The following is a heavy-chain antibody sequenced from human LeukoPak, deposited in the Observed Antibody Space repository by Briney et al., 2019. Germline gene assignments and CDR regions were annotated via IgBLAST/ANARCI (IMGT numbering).Heavy chain of an antibody. V-gene: IGHV4-39*07. Sequence: SETLSLTCTVSGGSISSSSYYWGWIRQPPGKGLEWIGSIYYSGSTYYSPSLKSRVTISVDTSKNQFSLKLSSVTAADTAVYYCARNYCSGGSCYDLVPNWGQGTLVTVSS. D-gene: IGHD2-15*01. J-gene: IGHJ4*02. CDR1: GGSISSSSYY. CDR3: ARNYCSGGSCYDLVPN. CDR2: IYYSGST.